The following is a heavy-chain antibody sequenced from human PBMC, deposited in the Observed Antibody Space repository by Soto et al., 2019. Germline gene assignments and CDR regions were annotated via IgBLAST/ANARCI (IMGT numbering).Heavy chain of an antibody. CDR3: AHRRIAVAGKEYFQH. D-gene: IGHD6-19*01. CDR1: GFSLSTSGVG. J-gene: IGHJ1*01. CDR2: IYWDDDK. Sequence: QITLKESGPPLVKPTQTLTLTCTFSGFSLSTSGVGVGWIRQPPGKALEWLALIYWDDDKRYSPSLKSRLTITKDTSKNQVVLTMTNMDPVDTATYYCAHRRIAVAGKEYFQHWGLGTLVTVSS. V-gene: IGHV2-5*02.